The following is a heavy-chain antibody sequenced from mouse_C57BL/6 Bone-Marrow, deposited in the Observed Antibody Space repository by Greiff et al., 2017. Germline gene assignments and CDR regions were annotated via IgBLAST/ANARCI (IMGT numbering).Heavy chain of an antibody. CDR2: ISYDGSN. Sequence: ESGPGLVKPSQSLSLTCSVTGYSITSGYYWNWIRQFPGNKLEWMGYISYDGSNNYNPSLKNLISITRDTAKNQFFLKLNSVTTEDTATYYCARTRHPYAMDYWGQGTSVTVSS. J-gene: IGHJ4*01. CDR1: GYSITSGYY. D-gene: IGHD3-2*01. CDR3: ARTRHPYAMDY. V-gene: IGHV3-6*01.